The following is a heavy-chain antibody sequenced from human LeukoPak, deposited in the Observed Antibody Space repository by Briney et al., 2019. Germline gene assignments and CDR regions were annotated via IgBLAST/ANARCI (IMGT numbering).Heavy chain of an antibody. D-gene: IGHD6-19*01. CDR1: GGTFSSYA. V-gene: IGHV1-69*13. CDR2: IIPIFGTA. J-gene: IGHJ4*02. Sequence: SVKVSCKASGGTFSSYAISWVRQAPGQGLEWMGGIIPIFGTANYAQKFQGRVTIIADESTSTAYMELSSLRSEDTAVYYCARDHSGGLYYFDYWGQGTLVTVSS. CDR3: ARDHSGGLYYFDY.